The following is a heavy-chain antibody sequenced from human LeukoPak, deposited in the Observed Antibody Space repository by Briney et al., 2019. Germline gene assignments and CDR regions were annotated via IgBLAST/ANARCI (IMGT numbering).Heavy chain of an antibody. D-gene: IGHD2-2*01. Sequence: PGGSLRLSCAASGFTFSNYAMTWVRQAPGKGLEWVSALSASGGTTYYADSVKGRFTTSRDNSKNTLYLHMNSLRAEDTAVYYCAKLPREYCSSTSCPNWFDTWGQGTLVTVSS. V-gene: IGHV3-23*01. CDR3: AKLPREYCSSTSCPNWFDT. J-gene: IGHJ5*02. CDR1: GFTFSNYA. CDR2: LSASGGTT.